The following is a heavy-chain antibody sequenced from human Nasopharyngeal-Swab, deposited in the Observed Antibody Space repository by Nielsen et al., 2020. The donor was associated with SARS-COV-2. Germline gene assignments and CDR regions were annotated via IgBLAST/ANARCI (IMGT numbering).Heavy chain of an antibody. D-gene: IGHD2-2*03. CDR1: GFTFSSYW. CDR3: ARVEGGYCSSTSCFSYYFDY. V-gene: IGHV3-7*01. Sequence: EGSLRLSCAASGFTFSSYWMSWVRQAPGKGLEWVANIKQDGSEKYYVDSVKGRFTISRDNAKNSLYLQMNSLRAEDTAVYYCARVEGGYCSSTSCFSYYFDYWGQGTLVTVSS. J-gene: IGHJ4*02. CDR2: IKQDGSEK.